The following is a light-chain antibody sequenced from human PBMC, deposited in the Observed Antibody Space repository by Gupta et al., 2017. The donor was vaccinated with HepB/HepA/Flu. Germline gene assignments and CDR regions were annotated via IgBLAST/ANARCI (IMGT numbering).Light chain of an antibody. Sequence: VVMTQSPLSLPVNFGQPASISCRSSQSLVHSNGNTYLTWFQQRPGQSPRRLIYKVSNRDSGVPDRFSGSGSGTDFTLKISRVEAEDVGLYYCMQGTQWPPTFGQGTKVEIK. CDR3: MQGTQWPPT. CDR2: KVS. V-gene: IGKV2-30*02. J-gene: IGKJ1*01. CDR1: QSLVHSNGNTY.